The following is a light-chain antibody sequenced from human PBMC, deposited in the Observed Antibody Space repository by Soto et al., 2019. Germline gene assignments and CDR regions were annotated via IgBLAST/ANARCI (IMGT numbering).Light chain of an antibody. J-gene: IGLJ3*02. CDR1: SSDVGGYNY. Sequence: QSALTQPPSASGSPGQSVTISCTGTSSDVGGYNYVSWYQQHPGKAPKLIIYEVSKRPSGVPDRFSGSKSGNTASLTVSGLQAEDEADYYCSSYAVNSYAGSRGWVFGGGTKLTVL. CDR2: EVS. CDR3: SSYAVNSYAGSRGWV. V-gene: IGLV2-8*01.